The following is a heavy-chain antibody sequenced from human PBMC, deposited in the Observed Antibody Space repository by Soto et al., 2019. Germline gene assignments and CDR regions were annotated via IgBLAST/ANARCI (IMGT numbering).Heavy chain of an antibody. Sequence: QVQLVQSGAEVKKPGASVKVSCKASGYTFDTYGISWVRQAPGQGLEWMGWIRRYNGNTNYAQKFQGRVTVTTDTSTRTAYMELRTLTSDDTAVYYCARDRGGSGSYSFDYWGQGSLVIVSS. CDR3: ARDRGGSGSYSFDY. D-gene: IGHD3-10*01. V-gene: IGHV1-18*01. CDR2: IRRYNGNT. J-gene: IGHJ4*02. CDR1: GYTFDTYG.